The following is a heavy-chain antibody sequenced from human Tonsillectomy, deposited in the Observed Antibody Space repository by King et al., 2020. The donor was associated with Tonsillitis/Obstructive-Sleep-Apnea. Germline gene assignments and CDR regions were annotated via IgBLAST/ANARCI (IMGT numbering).Heavy chain of an antibody. V-gene: IGHV3-23*04. CDR2: ISGSGDIT. J-gene: IGHJ4*02. CDR1: GLTFSNYA. Sequence: VQLVESGGGLVQPGEFLRLSCAASGLTFSNYAMNWVRQAPGKGLEWVSIISGSGDITYYADSVKGRFTISRDNSRNTLYLQMNSLRAEDTAVYYCASGSGYYREFDYWGQGTLVTVSS. D-gene: IGHD3-22*01. CDR3: ASGSGYYREFDY.